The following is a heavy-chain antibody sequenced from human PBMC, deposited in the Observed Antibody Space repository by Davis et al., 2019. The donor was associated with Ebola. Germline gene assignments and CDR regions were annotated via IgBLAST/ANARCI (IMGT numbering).Heavy chain of an antibody. CDR2: IWYDGSNK. V-gene: IGHV3-33*01. D-gene: IGHD6-19*01. Sequence: GESLKISCAASGFTFSSYGMHWVRQAPGKGLEWVAVIWYDGSNKYYADSVKGRFTISRDNSKNTLYLQMNSLRAEDTAVYYCARSPLHSSGWYDYWGQGTLVTVSS. CDR1: GFTFSSYG. J-gene: IGHJ4*02. CDR3: ARSPLHSSGWYDY.